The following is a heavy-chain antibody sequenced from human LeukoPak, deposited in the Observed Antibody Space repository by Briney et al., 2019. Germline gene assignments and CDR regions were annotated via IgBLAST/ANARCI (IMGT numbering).Heavy chain of an antibody. J-gene: IGHJ1*01. CDR3: AKPAAAGPINENFQH. CDR2: ISSSGSSI. D-gene: IGHD6-13*01. Sequence: GGSLRLSCAASGFTFGSYEMNWVRQAPGKGLEWVSYISSSGSSIYYADSVKGRFTISRDNAKNSLYLQVYRLKVEDTAVYYCAKPAAAGPINENFQHWGRGTLVTVSS. CDR1: GFTFGSYE. V-gene: IGHV3-48*03.